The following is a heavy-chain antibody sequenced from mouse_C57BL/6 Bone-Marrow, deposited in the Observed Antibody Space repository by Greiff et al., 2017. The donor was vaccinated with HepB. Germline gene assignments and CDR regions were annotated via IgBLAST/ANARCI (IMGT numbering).Heavy chain of an antibody. Sequence: QVQLQQSGTELVKPGASVKLSCKASGYTFTSYWMHWVKQRPGQGLEWIGNINPSNGGTNYNEKFKSKATLTVDTSSSTAYMQLSSLTSEDSAVYYCAREGYYYGSSAGFAYWGQGTLVTVSA. CDR1: GYTFTSYW. J-gene: IGHJ3*01. V-gene: IGHV1-53*01. D-gene: IGHD1-1*01. CDR3: AREGYYYGSSAGFAY. CDR2: INPSNGGT.